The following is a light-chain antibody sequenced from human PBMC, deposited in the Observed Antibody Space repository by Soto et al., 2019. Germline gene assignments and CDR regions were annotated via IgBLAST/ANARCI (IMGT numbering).Light chain of an antibody. Sequence: EIMLTQSPATLSLSPGERATLSCRASQSVSSSYLAWYQQKPGQAPRLLLYGASTRATGIPVRFSGSGFGTEFTLTISSLQSEDCAVYYCQQYKNWPLVGQGTRLEIK. CDR1: QSVSSSY. CDR2: GAS. V-gene: IGKV3-15*01. CDR3: QQYKNWPL. J-gene: IGKJ5*01.